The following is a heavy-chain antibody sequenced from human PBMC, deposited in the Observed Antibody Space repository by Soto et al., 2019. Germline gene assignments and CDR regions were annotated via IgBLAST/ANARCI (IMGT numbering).Heavy chain of an antibody. Sequence: QVQLVQSGAEVKKPGSSVKVSCTASGGTFSSYAISWVRQAPGQGLEWMGGIIPIFGKANYAQKFQGRVTITADKSTITDYMVLSSVRSEDTAVYYCARVQVVPAALRLNWFDPWGQGSLVTVSS. J-gene: IGHJ5*02. V-gene: IGHV1-69*06. CDR1: GGTFSSYA. CDR2: IIPIFGKA. D-gene: IGHD2-2*01. CDR3: ARVQVVPAALRLNWFDP.